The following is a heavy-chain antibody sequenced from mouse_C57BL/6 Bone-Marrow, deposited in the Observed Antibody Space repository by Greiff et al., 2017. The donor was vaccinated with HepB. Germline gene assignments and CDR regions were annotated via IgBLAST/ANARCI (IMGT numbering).Heavy chain of an antibody. CDR1: GFNIKDDY. V-gene: IGHV14-4*01. Sequence: VQLQQSGAELVRPGASVKLSCTASGFNIKDDYMHWVKQRPEQGLEWIGWIDPENGDTEYASKFQGQATITADTTSNTAYLQLSSLTSEDTAVYYGTTEYYGDYLFAYWGQGTLVTVSA. J-gene: IGHJ3*01. D-gene: IGHD2-13*01. CDR3: TTEYYGDYLFAY. CDR2: IDPENGDT.